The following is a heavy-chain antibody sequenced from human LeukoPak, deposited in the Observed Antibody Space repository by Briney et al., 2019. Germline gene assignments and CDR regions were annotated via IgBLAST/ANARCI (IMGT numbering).Heavy chain of an antibody. D-gene: IGHD6-13*01. Sequence: AGGSLRLSCAASGFTFSSYSMNWVRQAPGKGLEWIAYISSGSDTIYYADSVKGRFSISRDDAKESLYLQMHSLRDEDTALCYCAIDSSNWPIEYFHHWGQGTLVTVSS. CDR1: GFTFSSYS. V-gene: IGHV3-48*02. CDR3: AIDSSNWPIEYFHH. J-gene: IGHJ1*01. CDR2: ISSGSDTI.